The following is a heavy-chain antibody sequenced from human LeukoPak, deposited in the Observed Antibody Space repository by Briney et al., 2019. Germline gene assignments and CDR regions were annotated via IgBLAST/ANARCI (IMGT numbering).Heavy chain of an antibody. V-gene: IGHV1-2*02. Sequence: ASVTVSCKASGYTFTDYYIHWVRQAPGQGLEWMGWINPKIGGTNYAQRFQGRVSMTSDTSITTAYMELRRVTSDDTAVYYYARHSSRRPQNYDIATSFSTDYWGQGTLVTVSS. CDR3: ARHSSRRPQNYDIATSFSTDY. CDR1: GYTFTDYY. CDR2: INPKIGGT. J-gene: IGHJ4*02. D-gene: IGHD3-9*01.